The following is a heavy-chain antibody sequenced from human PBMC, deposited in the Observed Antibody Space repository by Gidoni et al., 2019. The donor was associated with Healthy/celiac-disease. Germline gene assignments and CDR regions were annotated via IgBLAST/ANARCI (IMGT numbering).Heavy chain of an antibody. V-gene: IGHV4-34*01. CDR1: GGPFSGYY. CDR3: ARAALATFDY. CDR2: INHSGST. Sequence: QVQLQQWGAGLLKPSDTLSLTCAVYGGPFSGYYWRWLRQPPGKGLEWIGEINHSGSTNYNPSLKSRVTIAVDTSKNQFSLKLSSVTAADTAVYYCARAALATFDYWGQGTLVTVSS. J-gene: IGHJ4*02.